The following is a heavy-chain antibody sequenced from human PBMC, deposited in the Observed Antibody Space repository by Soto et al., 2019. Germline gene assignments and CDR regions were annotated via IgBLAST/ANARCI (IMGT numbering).Heavy chain of an antibody. D-gene: IGHD2-2*01. CDR3: VTEPLGYCSSSSCYAYFQH. CDR1: GFTFSNAW. Sequence: EVQLVESGGGLVKPGGSLTLSCAASGFTFSNAWMNWVRQAPGKGLEWVARIKSKTDGGTTDDAAPMKGRFSISRDDSKNKLYLQMNSLKTEDTAVYYCVTEPLGYCSSSSCYAYFQHWGQGTLVAVSS. J-gene: IGHJ1*01. CDR2: IKSKTDGGTT. V-gene: IGHV3-15*01.